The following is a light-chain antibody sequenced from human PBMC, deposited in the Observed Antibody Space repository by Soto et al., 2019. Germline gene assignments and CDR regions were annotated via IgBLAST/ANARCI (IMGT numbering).Light chain of an antibody. V-gene: IGLV2-23*01. Sequence: QSVLPQPSSVSVSPGQSITISCPGTSSDVGNYNLVSWYQQHPGKAPKLMIYEGTKRPSGVSNRFSGSKSGNTASLTISGLQAEDEADYYCCSYAGSSFYVFGTGTKVTVL. CDR2: EGT. CDR3: CSYAGSSFYV. CDR1: SSDVGNYNL. J-gene: IGLJ1*01.